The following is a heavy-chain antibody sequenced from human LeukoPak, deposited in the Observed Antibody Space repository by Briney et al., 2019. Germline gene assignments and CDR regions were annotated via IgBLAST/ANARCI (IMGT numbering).Heavy chain of an antibody. CDR1: GGSFSGYY. CDR2: INHSGST. CDR3: ARPPPRGSGSYYYYYMDV. J-gene: IGHJ6*03. V-gene: IGHV4-34*01. Sequence: PSETLSLTCAVYGGSFSGYYWSWIRQPPGKGLEWIGEINHSGSTNYNPSLKSRVTISVDTSKNQFSLKLSSVTAADTAVYYCARPPPRGSGSYYYYYMDVWGKGTTVTVSS. D-gene: IGHD3-3*01.